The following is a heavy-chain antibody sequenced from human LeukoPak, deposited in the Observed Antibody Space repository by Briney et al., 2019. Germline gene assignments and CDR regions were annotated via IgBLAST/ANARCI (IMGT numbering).Heavy chain of an antibody. CDR1: GYTFTSYG. D-gene: IGHD3-3*01. V-gene: IGHV1-18*01. CDR3: ARDVTHSTYDFWSGYQYFDY. Sequence: ASVKVSCKASGYTFTSYGISWVRQAPGQGLEWMGWISAYNGNTNYAQKLQGRVTMTTDTSTSTAYMELRSLRSDDTAVYYCARDVTHSTYDFWSGYQYFDYWGQGTLVTASS. J-gene: IGHJ4*02. CDR2: ISAYNGNT.